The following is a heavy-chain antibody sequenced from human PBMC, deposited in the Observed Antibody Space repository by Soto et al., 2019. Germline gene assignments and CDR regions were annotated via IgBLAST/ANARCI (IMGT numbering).Heavy chain of an antibody. D-gene: IGHD2-8*01. CDR1: GFTISSYS. CDR2: ITSDSSTI. CDR3: ARVGRGVYGMDV. Sequence: EVQLVESGGGLVQPGGSLRLSCAASGFTISSYSINWVRQAPGKGLEWFSYITSDSSTISYADSVKGRFTVYRDNAKNSLYLQMNSLRDEDTAVYYCARVGRGVYGMDVWGQGTSVTVSS. V-gene: IGHV3-48*02. J-gene: IGHJ6*02.